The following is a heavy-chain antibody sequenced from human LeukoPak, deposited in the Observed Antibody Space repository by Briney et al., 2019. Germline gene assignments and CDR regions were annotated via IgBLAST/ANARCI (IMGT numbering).Heavy chain of an antibody. CDR3: ARGIYCNSISCYSFDY. Sequence: GGSLRLSCAASGFTFENYGMSWVRQAPGKGLEWVSGISWSGGSTGYADSLKGRFTISRDNAKNSLYVQVNSLRAEDTALYYCARGIYCNSISCYSFDYWGQGTLVTVSS. CDR1: GFTFENYG. D-gene: IGHD2-2*01. J-gene: IGHJ4*02. V-gene: IGHV3-20*04. CDR2: ISWSGGST.